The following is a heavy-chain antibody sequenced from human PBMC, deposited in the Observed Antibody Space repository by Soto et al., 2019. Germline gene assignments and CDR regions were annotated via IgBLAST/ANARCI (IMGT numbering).Heavy chain of an antibody. D-gene: IGHD2-15*01. CDR2: INPSGGST. CDR1: GYTFTSYG. V-gene: IGHV1-46*03. Sequence: ASVKVSCKASGYTFTSYGISWVRQAPGQGLEWMGIINPSGGSTSYAQKFQGRVTMTRDTSTSTVYMELSSLRSEDTAVYYCAWGVVPTLSIGHVNKYYYYGMDVWGQGTTVTVSS. CDR3: AWGVVPTLSIGHVNKYYYYGMDV. J-gene: IGHJ6*02.